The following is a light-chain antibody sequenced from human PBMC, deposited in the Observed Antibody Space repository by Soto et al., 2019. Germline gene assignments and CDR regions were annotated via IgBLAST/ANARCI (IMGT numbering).Light chain of an antibody. CDR3: LQDYDSPRT. CDR1: QGIRSD. J-gene: IGKJ1*01. V-gene: IGKV1-6*01. Sequence: AIQLTQSPSSLSASVGDRVTITCRSSQGIRSDLGWYQQKPGKAPKVLIYAASTLQSGVPSRFSGSGSDTDFTLVISSLQPDDIATYYCLQDYDSPRTFGQGPKVEIK. CDR2: AAS.